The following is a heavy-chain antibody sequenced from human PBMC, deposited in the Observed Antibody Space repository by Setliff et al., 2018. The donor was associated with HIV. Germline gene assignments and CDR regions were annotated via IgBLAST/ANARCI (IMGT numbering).Heavy chain of an antibody. CDR2: VIPILDIT. CDR3: ARSQGDYSSSGQDYNAISAFDK. V-gene: IGHV1-69*10. CDR1: GDTFSNYG. J-gene: IGHJ4*02. Sequence: SVKVSCKASGDTFSNYGLNWVRQAPGQGPEWMGGVIPILDITNYAQNFWGRLTISADESTSTTYMELKNLRSEDTAVYYCARSQGDYSSSGQDYNAISAFDKWGQGTLVTVSS. D-gene: IGHD3-10*01.